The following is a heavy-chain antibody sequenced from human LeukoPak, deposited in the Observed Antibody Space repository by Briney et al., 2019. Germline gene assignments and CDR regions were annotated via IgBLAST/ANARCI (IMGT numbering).Heavy chain of an antibody. CDR3: ARARPGYYYDSSLGVFDY. V-gene: IGHV3-21*01. D-gene: IGHD3-22*01. J-gene: IGHJ4*02. Sequence: GGSLRLSCAASGFTFSSYSMNWVRQVPGKGLEWVSSISSSSSYIYYADSVKGRFTISRDNAKNSLYLQMNSLRAEDTAVYYCARARPGYYYDSSLGVFDYWGQGTLVTVSS. CDR2: ISSSSSYI. CDR1: GFTFSSYS.